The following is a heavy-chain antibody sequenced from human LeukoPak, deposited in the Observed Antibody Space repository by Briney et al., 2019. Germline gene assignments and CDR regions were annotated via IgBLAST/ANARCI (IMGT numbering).Heavy chain of an antibody. V-gene: IGHV3-20*04. CDR1: GFTFDDYA. Sequence: PGGSLRLSCAASGFTFDDYAMNWVRQAPGKGLEWVSGIRNGSSTGYADSVKGRFTISRDNAKNSLYLQMNSLRVEDTALYYCAKDIGRVDTASTYMDVWGKGTTVTISS. CDR2: IRNGSST. CDR3: AKDIGRVDTASTYMDV. D-gene: IGHD5-18*01. J-gene: IGHJ6*03.